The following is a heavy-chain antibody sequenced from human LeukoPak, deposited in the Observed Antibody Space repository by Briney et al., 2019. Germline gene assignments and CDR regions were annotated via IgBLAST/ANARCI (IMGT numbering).Heavy chain of an antibody. CDR2: IYPGDSDT. J-gene: IGHJ5*02. V-gene: IGHV5-51*01. CDR1: GYIFSNSW. Sequence: GESLKISCKGSGYIFSNSWIGWVRQLPGKGLEWMGIIYPGDSDTRYSPSFQGQVTISADKSISTAYLQWGSLKASDTAMYYCARLAAITSWFDPWGQGTLVTVSS. D-gene: IGHD5-12*01. CDR3: ARLAAITSWFDP.